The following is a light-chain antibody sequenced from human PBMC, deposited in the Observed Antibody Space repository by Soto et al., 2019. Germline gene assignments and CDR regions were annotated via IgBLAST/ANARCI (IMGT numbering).Light chain of an antibody. CDR1: QSVGSN. CDR3: QQYNNWPPDRT. Sequence: EIVMTQSPATLSVSPGERATLSCRASQSVGSNLAWYQQKPGQAPRLLIYGASTRATGIPARFGGSGSGTDFPLTISSLQSEDFAIYFCQQYNNWPPDRTFGQGTKVEIK. J-gene: IGKJ1*01. CDR2: GAS. V-gene: IGKV3-15*01.